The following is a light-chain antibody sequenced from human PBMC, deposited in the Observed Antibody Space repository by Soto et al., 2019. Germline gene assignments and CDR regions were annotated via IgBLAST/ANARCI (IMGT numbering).Light chain of an antibody. CDR3: CSYAGSYYV. CDR2: DVS. Sequence: QSALTQPRSVSGSPGQSVTISCTGTSSDVGGYNYVSWYQQHPGKAPKLMIYDVSKRPSGVPDRFSGSKSGNTASLTSSGLQGEDEADYYCCSYAGSYYVFGTGTKLTVL. V-gene: IGLV2-11*01. CDR1: SSDVGGYNY. J-gene: IGLJ1*01.